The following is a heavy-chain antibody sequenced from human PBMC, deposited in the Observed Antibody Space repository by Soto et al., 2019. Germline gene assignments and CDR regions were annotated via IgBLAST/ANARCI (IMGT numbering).Heavy chain of an antibody. CDR2: ISANIIST. D-gene: IGHD2-15*01. J-gene: IGHJ6*02. CDR3: ARVDTPTVRVGMDV. CDR1: GFNFTSHA. V-gene: IGHV3-23*01. Sequence: EVQLLESGGGLVQPGGSLRLSCAASGFNFTSHAMTWVRQAPGKGLAWVSTISANIISTYYADSVKGRFTISRDNSKNTLYLQMSSLRVEDTAVYHCARVDTPTVRVGMDVWGQGTTVTVSS.